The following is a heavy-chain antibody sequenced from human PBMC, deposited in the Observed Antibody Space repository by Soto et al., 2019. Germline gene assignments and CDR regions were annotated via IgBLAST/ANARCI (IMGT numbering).Heavy chain of an antibody. V-gene: IGHV1-69*05. D-gene: IGHD6-13*01. J-gene: IGHJ4*02. Sequence: VSCKTSGGTFSSYAISWVRQAPGQGLEWMGGIVPLFRTTNYAQKFQGRVTMTRDTSISTAYMELSRLRSDDTAVYYCARDLRIAAAGTIPFDYWGQGTLVTVSS. CDR3: ARDLRIAAAGTIPFDY. CDR1: GGTFSSYA. CDR2: IVPLFRTT.